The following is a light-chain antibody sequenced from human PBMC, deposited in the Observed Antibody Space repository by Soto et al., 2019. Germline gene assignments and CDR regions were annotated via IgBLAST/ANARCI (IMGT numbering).Light chain of an antibody. Sequence: EIVLTPSPGTLSLSPGERATLSCRASQSVSSTYLAWYQQRPGQAPRLLIYGASTRATDTPDRFSGSGSGTDFTLTISRLEPEDFAVYYCQQYDSSGTFGQGTKVDIK. V-gene: IGKV3-20*01. CDR1: QSVSSTY. CDR3: QQYDSSGT. J-gene: IGKJ1*01. CDR2: GAS.